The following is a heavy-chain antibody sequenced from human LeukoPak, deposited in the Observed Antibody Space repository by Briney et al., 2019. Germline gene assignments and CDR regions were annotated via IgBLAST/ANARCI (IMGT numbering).Heavy chain of an antibody. Sequence: GGSLRLSCAASGFTFSSYWMSWVRQAPGKGLEWVANIKQDGSEKYYVDSVKGRFTISRDNAKNPLYLQMNSLRAEDTAVYYCARCDVPYYYYGLDVWGQGTTVTVSS. V-gene: IGHV3-7*01. J-gene: IGHJ6*02. CDR2: IKQDGSEK. CDR1: GFTFSSYW. D-gene: IGHD2-21*02. CDR3: ARCDVPYYYYGLDV.